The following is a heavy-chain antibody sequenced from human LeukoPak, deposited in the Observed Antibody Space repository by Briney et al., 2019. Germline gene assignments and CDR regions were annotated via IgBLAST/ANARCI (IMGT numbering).Heavy chain of an antibody. J-gene: IGHJ4*02. D-gene: IGHD6-19*01. Sequence: ASVKVSCKASGYTFNNHYMYWVRQAPGQGLEWMGVINPSGGSTSYAQKFQGRVTMTRDTSTRTVYMEVNSLRSEDTAVYYCARQGTYSSAIGTGYWGQGTLVTVSS. V-gene: IGHV1-46*02. CDR2: INPSGGST. CDR3: ARQGTYSSAIGTGY. CDR1: GYTFNNHY.